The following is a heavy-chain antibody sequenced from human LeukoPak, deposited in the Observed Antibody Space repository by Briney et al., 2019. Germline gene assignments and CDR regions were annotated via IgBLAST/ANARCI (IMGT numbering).Heavy chain of an antibody. Sequence: GGSLRLSCAASGFTFSSYAMSWVRQAPGKGLEWVTAISGSGGSTYYADSVKGRFTISRDNSKNTLYLQMNSLRAEDTAVYYCAKGTYGRLESGYFDYWGQGTLVTVSS. V-gene: IGHV3-23*01. J-gene: IGHJ4*02. D-gene: IGHD1-1*01. CDR2: ISGSGGST. CDR3: AKGTYGRLESGYFDY. CDR1: GFTFSSYA.